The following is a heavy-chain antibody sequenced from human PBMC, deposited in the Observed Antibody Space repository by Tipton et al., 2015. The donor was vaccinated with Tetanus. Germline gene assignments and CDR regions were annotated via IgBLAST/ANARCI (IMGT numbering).Heavy chain of an antibody. V-gene: IGHV5-51*01. J-gene: IGHJ4*02. CDR1: GYAFTKYW. CDR3: ARHPRGNAGNPLYYFDY. D-gene: IGHD4-23*01. CDR2: IYPDDSDT. Sequence: VQLVQSGPELKKPGESLKISCKGSGYAFTKYWIGWVRQMPGKGLESMGIIYPDDSDTRYSPSFQGQVTVSVDKAINTAYLQWSRLQASDSTMYYCARHPRGNAGNPLYYFDYWAQGTRVIVSS.